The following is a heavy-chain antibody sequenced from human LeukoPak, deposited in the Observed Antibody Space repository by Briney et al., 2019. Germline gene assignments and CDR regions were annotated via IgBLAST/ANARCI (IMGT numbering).Heavy chain of an antibody. V-gene: IGHV1-69*05. D-gene: IGHD2-15*01. CDR1: GGTFSSYA. Sequence: GSSVKISCKASGGTFSSYAISWVRQAPGQGLEWMGGIIPIFGTANYAQKFQGRVTITTDESTSTAYMELSSLRSEDTAVYYCARGPCSGGSCYWFDPWGQGTLVTVSS. CDR3: ARGPCSGGSCYWFDP. CDR2: IIPIFGTA. J-gene: IGHJ5*02.